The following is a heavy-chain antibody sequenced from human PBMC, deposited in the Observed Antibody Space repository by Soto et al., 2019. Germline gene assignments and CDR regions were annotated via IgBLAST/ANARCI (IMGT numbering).Heavy chain of an antibody. CDR1: GFTFSSYA. J-gene: IGHJ4*02. CDR3: AIEWGGFSSGWIIDF. D-gene: IGHD6-19*01. V-gene: IGHV3-23*01. Sequence: EVQLLESGGGLVQPGGSLRLSCAASGFTFSSYAMSWVRKAPGRGLEWASSITNGGGGRTYYADSVRGRFPISRDNSNNPLYLQMNSLRAEATAVYDWAIEWGGFSSGWIIDFWGQGALVTVSS. CDR2: ITNGGGGRT.